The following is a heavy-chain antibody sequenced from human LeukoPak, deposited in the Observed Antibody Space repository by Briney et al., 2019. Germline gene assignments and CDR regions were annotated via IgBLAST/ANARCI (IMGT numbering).Heavy chain of an antibody. Sequence: ASVKVSCNASGYTFTSYDINWVRQATGQGLELMGWMNPNSGNTGYAQKFQGRVTMTRNTSISTAYMELSSLRSEDTAVYYCARSKGARFRELLNYWGQGTLVTVSS. CDR3: ARSKGARFRELLNY. V-gene: IGHV1-8*01. D-gene: IGHD3-10*01. J-gene: IGHJ4*02. CDR2: MNPNSGNT. CDR1: GYTFTSYD.